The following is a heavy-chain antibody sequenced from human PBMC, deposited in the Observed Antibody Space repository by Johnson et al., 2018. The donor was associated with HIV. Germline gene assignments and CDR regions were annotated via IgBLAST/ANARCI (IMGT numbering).Heavy chain of an antibody. CDR2: ISGDGSSS. D-gene: IGHD6-6*01. CDR1: GLTISTFW. V-gene: IGHV3-74*02. J-gene: IGHJ3*02. Sequence: EVQLVESGGALVQPGGSLRLSCEVSGLTISTFWMHWVRQVPGKGLMWVSRISGDGSSSSYADSVKGRFTISRDNAKNTLYLQLNSLRVEDTAIYYCARAQLLADDAFNNWGQGTMVTVSS. CDR3: ARAQLLADDAFNN.